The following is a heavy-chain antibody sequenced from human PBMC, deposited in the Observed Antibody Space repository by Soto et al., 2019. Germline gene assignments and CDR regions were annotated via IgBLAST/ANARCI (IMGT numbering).Heavy chain of an antibody. Sequence: ASVKVSCKASGGSFGKSAINWVRQTPGQGLEWLGGFIPVYRTLNYAQKFQGRVTITADESTGTAYMALSSLASDDTAVYYCATGVIWIGYFTVDSWGQGTRVTVSS. CDR2: FIPVYRTL. D-gene: IGHD3-3*01. V-gene: IGHV1-69*13. CDR1: GGSFGKSA. CDR3: ATGVIWIGYFTVDS. J-gene: IGHJ4*02.